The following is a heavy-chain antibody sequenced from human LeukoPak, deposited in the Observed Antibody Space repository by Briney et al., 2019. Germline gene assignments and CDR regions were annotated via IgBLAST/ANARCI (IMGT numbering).Heavy chain of an antibody. D-gene: IGHD3-10*01. V-gene: IGHV4-39*07. CDR2: IYYSGST. J-gene: IGHJ4*02. Sequence: SETLSLTCTVSGGSISSSSYYWGWIRQPPGKGLEWIGSIYYSGSTYYNPSLKSRVTISVDTSKNQFSLKLSSVTAADTAVYYSARDSVRGVLYYFDYWGQGTLVTVSS. CDR3: ARDSVRGVLYYFDY. CDR1: GGSISSSSYY.